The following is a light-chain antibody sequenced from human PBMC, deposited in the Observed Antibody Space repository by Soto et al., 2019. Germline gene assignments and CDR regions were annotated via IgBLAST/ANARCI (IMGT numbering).Light chain of an antibody. J-gene: IGLJ1*01. CDR2: EVS. Sequence: QSALTQSASVSGSPGQSITISCTGTSSDVGGYTYVSWYQQHPGKAPKLMIYEVSYRPSGVSNRFSGSKSGNTASLTISGLQAEDEADYYCSSYASSSTLVFGTGTKRTVL. CDR3: SSYASSSTLV. CDR1: SSDVGGYTY. V-gene: IGLV2-14*01.